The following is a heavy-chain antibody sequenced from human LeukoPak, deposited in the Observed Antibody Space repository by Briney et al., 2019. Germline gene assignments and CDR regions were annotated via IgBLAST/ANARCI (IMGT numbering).Heavy chain of an antibody. CDR1: GFTFSSYA. Sequence: GGSLRLSCAASGFTFSSYAMHWVRQAPGKGPEWVAVISYDGSNKYYADSVKGRFTISRDNSKNTLYLQMNSLRAEDTAVYYCARDLKADYWGQGTTVTVSS. V-gene: IGHV3-30-3*01. CDR3: ARDLKADY. J-gene: IGHJ4*03. CDR2: ISYDGSNK.